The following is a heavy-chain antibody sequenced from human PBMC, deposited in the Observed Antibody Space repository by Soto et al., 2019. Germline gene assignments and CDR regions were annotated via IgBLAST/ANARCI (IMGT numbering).Heavy chain of an antibody. D-gene: IGHD2-21*02. CDR2: INHSGST. J-gene: IGHJ4*02. V-gene: IGHV4-34*01. CDR3: ARRGCGGDCYHPIRHYFDY. Sequence: TSETLSLTCAVYGGSFSGYYWSWIRPPPGEGLEWIGEINHSGSTNYNPSLKSRVTISVDTSKNQFSLSLSSVTAADTAVYYCARRGCGGDCYHPIRHYFDYWGQGTLVTVSS. CDR1: GGSFSGYY.